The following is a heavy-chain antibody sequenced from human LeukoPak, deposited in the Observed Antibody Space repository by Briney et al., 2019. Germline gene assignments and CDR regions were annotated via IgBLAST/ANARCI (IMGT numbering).Heavy chain of an antibody. Sequence: ASVKVSCKTSGYSFNIYEINWVRQATGQGLEWMGWVNPNSGDTDYAQKFQGRLTMTRNTSISTAYMELSGLRLEDTAVYYCSRGSRFDPWGQGTQATVSS. CDR2: VNPNSGDT. V-gene: IGHV1-8*01. CDR3: SRGSRFDP. J-gene: IGHJ5*01. CDR1: GYSFNIYE.